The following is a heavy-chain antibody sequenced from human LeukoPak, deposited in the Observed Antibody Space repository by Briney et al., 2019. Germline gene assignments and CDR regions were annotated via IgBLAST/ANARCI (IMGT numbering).Heavy chain of an antibody. Sequence: SETLSLTCTVSGGSISSYYWSWIRQPAGKGLEWIGRIYTSGSTKYNPSLKSRVTMSVDTSKNQFSLKLSSVAAADTAVYYCARGRPYQLLSYWFDPWGQGTLVTVSS. J-gene: IGHJ5*02. V-gene: IGHV4-4*07. D-gene: IGHD6-6*01. CDR1: GGSISSYY. CDR3: ARGRPYQLLSYWFDP. CDR2: IYTSGST.